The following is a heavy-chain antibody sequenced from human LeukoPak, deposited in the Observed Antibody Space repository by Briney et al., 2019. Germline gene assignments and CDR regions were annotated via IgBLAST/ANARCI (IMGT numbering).Heavy chain of an antibody. V-gene: IGHV1-2*02. J-gene: IGHJ6*02. Sequence: GASVKVSCKASGYTFTGYYMHWVRQAPGQGLEWMGWINPNSGGTNYAQKFQGRVTMTRDTSISTAYMELSRLRSDDTAVYYCTSLFSPYYCSGGSCYGAWYYGMDVWGQGTTVTVSS. CDR3: TSLFSPYYCSGGSCYGAWYYGMDV. CDR1: GYTFTGYY. CDR2: INPNSGGT. D-gene: IGHD2-15*01.